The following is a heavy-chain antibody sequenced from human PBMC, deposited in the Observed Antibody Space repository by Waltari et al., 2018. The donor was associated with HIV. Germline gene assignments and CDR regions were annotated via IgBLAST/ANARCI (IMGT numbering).Heavy chain of an antibody. CDR2: INTKTGNP. J-gene: IGHJ5*02. CDR3: ARGWSTSSFGP. D-gene: IGHD2-2*01. V-gene: IGHV7-4-1*02. CDR1: GYTSTTYA. Sequence: QVQLVQSGSELKKPGASVKVSCKASGYTSTTYAINWVRQAPGHGLEWMGWINTKTGNPTYAQGFTGRFVFSLDTSVSTAYLQISSLKAEDTAVYYCARGWSTSSFGPWGQGTLVTVSS.